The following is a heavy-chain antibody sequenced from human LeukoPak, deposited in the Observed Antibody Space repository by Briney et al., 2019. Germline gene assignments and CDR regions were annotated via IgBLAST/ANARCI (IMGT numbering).Heavy chain of an antibody. Sequence: PSQTLSLTCTVSGGSISSYYWSWIRQPPGKGLEWNGYIYYSGSTNYNPTLKSPVTISVDTSKNQFSLKLSSVTAADKAVYYWARAYCYGSGLGAFDICGQGTMVTVSS. CDR2: IYYSGST. J-gene: IGHJ3*02. CDR3: ARAYCYGSGLGAFDI. D-gene: IGHD3-10*01. V-gene: IGHV4-59*01. CDR1: GGSISSYY.